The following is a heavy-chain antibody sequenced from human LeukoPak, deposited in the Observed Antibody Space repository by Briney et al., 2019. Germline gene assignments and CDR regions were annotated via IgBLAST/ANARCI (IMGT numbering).Heavy chain of an antibody. Sequence: GASVKVSCKASGGTFSSYAISWVRQAPGQGLEWMGRIIPILGIVNYAQKFQGRVTITADKSTSTAYMELSSLRSEDTAVYYCARGLATIKSYYYYGMDVWGQGTTVTVSS. D-gene: IGHD5-24*01. V-gene: IGHV1-69*04. CDR1: GGTFSSYA. CDR2: IIPILGIV. CDR3: ARGLATIKSYYYYGMDV. J-gene: IGHJ6*02.